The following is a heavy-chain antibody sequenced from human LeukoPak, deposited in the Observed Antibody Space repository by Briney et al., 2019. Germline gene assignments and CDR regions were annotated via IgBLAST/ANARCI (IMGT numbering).Heavy chain of an antibody. Sequence: PSETLSLTCAVSVYSISSGYYWGWIRQPPGKGLEWIGSIYRSETTYYNPSLKSRVTISVDTSKNQFSLKLSSVTAADTAVYYCARHPNYGGNPAGAFDYWGQGTLVTVSS. CDR3: ARHPNYGGNPAGAFDY. D-gene: IGHD4-23*01. CDR1: VYSISSGYY. J-gene: IGHJ4*02. CDR2: IYRSETT. V-gene: IGHV4-38-2*01.